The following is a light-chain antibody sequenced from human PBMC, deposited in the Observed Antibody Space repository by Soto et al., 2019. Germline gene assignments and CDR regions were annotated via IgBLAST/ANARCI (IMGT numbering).Light chain of an antibody. J-gene: IGKJ5*01. CDR2: AAS. CDR1: QSVSRNY. Sequence: ENVFTQCSATLSLCNGERATLSCGASQSVSRNYLAWYQQKPGLAPSLLIYAASSRATDIPDRVSGIGSGTHFTLTISRLEPEDSAVYYCQQYGSAHPITFGQGTRLDIK. V-gene: IGKV3D-20*01. CDR3: QQYGSAHPIT.